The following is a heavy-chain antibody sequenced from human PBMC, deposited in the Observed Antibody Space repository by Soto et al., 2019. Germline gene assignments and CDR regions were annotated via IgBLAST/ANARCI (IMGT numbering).Heavy chain of an antibody. J-gene: IGHJ5*02. Sequence: SETLSLSCTVSGGSISSGGYYWSWIRQHPGKGLEWIGYIYYSGSTYYNPSLKSRVTISVDTSKNQFSLKLSSVTAADTAVYYCARYIVVVPAAPPNWFDPWGQGTLVTVSS. V-gene: IGHV4-31*03. D-gene: IGHD2-2*01. CDR3: ARYIVVVPAAPPNWFDP. CDR2: IYYSGST. CDR1: GGSISSGGYY.